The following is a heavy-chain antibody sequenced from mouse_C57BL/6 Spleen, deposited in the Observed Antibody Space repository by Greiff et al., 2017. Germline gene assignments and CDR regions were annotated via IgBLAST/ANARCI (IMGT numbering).Heavy chain of an antibody. CDR1: GYTFTSYW. CDR2: IHPNSGST. J-gene: IGHJ3*01. D-gene: IGHD1-1*01. Sequence: QVQLKQPGAELVKPGASVKLSCKASGYTFTSYWMHWVKQRPGQGLEWIGMIHPNSGSTNYNEKFKSKATLTVDKSSSTAYMQLSSLTSEDSAVYYCARSRAPYYGSSFAYWGQGTLVTVSA. V-gene: IGHV1-64*01. CDR3: ARSRAPYYGSSFAY.